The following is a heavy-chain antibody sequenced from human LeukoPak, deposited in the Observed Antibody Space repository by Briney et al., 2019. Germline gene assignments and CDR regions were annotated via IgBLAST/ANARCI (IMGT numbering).Heavy chain of an antibody. CDR3: ARDRRYCDSSGYYYTPDYYYGMDV. CDR2: INPSGGST. Sequence: ASVKVSCKASGYTFTSYYMHWVRQAPGQGLEWMGIINPSGGSTNYAQKFQGRVTITADESTSTAYMELSSLRSEDTAVYYCARDRRYCDSSGYYYTPDYYYGMDVWGQGTTVTVSS. D-gene: IGHD3-22*01. J-gene: IGHJ6*02. V-gene: IGHV1-46*01. CDR1: GYTFTSYY.